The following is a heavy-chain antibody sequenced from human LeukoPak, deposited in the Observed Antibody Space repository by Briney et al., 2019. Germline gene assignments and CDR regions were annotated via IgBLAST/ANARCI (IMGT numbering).Heavy chain of an antibody. Sequence: SETLSLTCTVSGGFISSYYWSWIRQPPGKGLEWIGHIYYSGSTNYNPSLKSRVTISVDTSKNQFSLKLSSVTAADTAVYYCARAPGGCYSSSCLDYWGQGTLVTVSS. CDR2: IYYSGST. D-gene: IGHD6-13*01. V-gene: IGHV4-59*01. J-gene: IGHJ4*02. CDR1: GGFISSYY. CDR3: ARAPGGCYSSSCLDY.